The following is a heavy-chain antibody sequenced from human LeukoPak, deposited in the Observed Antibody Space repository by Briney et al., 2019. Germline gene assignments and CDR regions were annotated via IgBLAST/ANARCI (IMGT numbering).Heavy chain of an antibody. V-gene: IGHV1-46*01. Sequence: GASVKVSCKASGYTFTSYYMHWVRQAPGQGLEWMGIINPSGGSTSYAQKFQGRVTMTRDTSISTAYMELSRLRSDDTAVYYCARGEVWYDILTGPFDYWGQGTLVTVSS. D-gene: IGHD3-9*01. CDR2: INPSGGST. J-gene: IGHJ4*02. CDR1: GYTFTSYY. CDR3: ARGEVWYDILTGPFDY.